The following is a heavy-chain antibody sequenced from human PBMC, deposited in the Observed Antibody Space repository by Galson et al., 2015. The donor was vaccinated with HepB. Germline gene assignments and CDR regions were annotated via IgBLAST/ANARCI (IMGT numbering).Heavy chain of an antibody. CDR3: AKEWSVAGTRTPIDY. Sequence: SLRLSCAASGFAFSSYGMHWVRQAPGKGLEWVAAISYDGSYKYYADSVKGRFTVSRDDSINTLYLQMNSLRAEDTALYYCAKEWSVAGTRTPIDYWGQGTLVTVSS. CDR1: GFAFSSYG. V-gene: IGHV3-30*18. CDR2: ISYDGSYK. D-gene: IGHD6-19*01. J-gene: IGHJ4*02.